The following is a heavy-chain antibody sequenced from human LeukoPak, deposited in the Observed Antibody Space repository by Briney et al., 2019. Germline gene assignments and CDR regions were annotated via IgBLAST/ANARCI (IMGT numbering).Heavy chain of an antibody. CDR1: GGSISSYY. CDR2: IYYSGST. Sequence: SETLSLTCTVSGGSISSYYWSWIRQPPGKGLEWIGYIYYSGSTNYNPSLKSRVTISVDTSKNQFSLKLSSVTAADTAVYYCAGGGGSSWYGEDHYFDYWGQGTLVTVSS. CDR3: AGGGGSSWYGEDHYFDY. V-gene: IGHV4-59*01. D-gene: IGHD6-13*01. J-gene: IGHJ4*02.